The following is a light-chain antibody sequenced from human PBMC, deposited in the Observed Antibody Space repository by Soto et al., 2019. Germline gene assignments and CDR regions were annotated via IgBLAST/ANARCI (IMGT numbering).Light chain of an antibody. CDR3: CSHAGINMFWV. CDR1: SSDVGRYNN. J-gene: IGLJ3*02. CDR2: EVT. V-gene: IGLV2-8*01. Sequence: QSALTQPPSASGSPGQSVTISCTGTSSDVGRYNNVSWYQHHPGKAPKLMIYEVTKRPSGVPDRSSGSKSVNTASLTGSGLQADDYAEYFCCSHAGINMFWVFGEGTKVTGL.